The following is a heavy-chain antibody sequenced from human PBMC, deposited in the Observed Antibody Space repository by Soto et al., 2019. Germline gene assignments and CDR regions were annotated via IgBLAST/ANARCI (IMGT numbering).Heavy chain of an antibody. CDR2: IYWDDDK. V-gene: IGHV2-5*02. Sequence: SGPTLVNPTQTLTLTCTLSGLSVRTNRMGVGWIRQTPGKALEWLAIIYWDDDKRYKSSLQNRLTIAQDTPRDQVVLTITNMDPADTGTYYCAHRVRMRFDPWGQGIQVTVSS. CDR3: AHRVRMRFDP. D-gene: IGHD3-10*01. J-gene: IGHJ5*02. CDR1: GLSVRTNRMG.